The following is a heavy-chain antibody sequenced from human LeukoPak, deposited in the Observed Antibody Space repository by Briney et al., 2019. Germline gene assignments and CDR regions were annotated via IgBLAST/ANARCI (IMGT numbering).Heavy chain of an antibody. V-gene: IGHV3-21*01. J-gene: IGHJ4*02. Sequence: GGSLRLSCAVSGLTFSNSAMSWVRQAPGKGLEWVSSISSSSSYIYYADSVKGRFTISRDNAKNSLYLQMNSLRAEDTAVYYCARGRRLLWFGEFLDYWGQGTLVTVSS. CDR2: ISSSSSYI. CDR1: GLTFSNSA. CDR3: ARGRRLLWFGEFLDY. D-gene: IGHD3-10*01.